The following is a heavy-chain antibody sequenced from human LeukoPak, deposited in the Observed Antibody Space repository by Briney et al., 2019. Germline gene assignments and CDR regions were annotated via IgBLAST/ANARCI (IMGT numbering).Heavy chain of an antibody. Sequence: GGSLRLSCAASGFTFSSYSMNWVRQAPGKGLEWVSSISSSSSTIYYADSVKGRFTISRDNAKNSLYLQMNSLRAEDTAVYYCARAGIYYGSGSYDYWGQGTLVTVSS. D-gene: IGHD3-10*01. CDR1: GFTFSSYS. CDR3: ARAGIYYGSGSYDY. CDR2: ISSSSSTI. J-gene: IGHJ4*02. V-gene: IGHV3-48*04.